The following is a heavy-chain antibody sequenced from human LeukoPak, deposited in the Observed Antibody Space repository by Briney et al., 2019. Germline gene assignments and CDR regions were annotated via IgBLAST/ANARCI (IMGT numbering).Heavy chain of an antibody. CDR2: IRSKAYGGTT. Sequence: GGSLRLSCTASGFTFGDYAMSWVRQAPGKGLEWVGFIRSKAYGGTTEYAASVKGRFTISRDDSKSIAYLQMNSLKTEDTAVYYCTREPPATYYDILTGPLDYWGQGTLVTVSS. V-gene: IGHV3-49*04. J-gene: IGHJ4*02. CDR3: TREPPATYYDILTGPLDY. D-gene: IGHD3-9*01. CDR1: GFTFGDYA.